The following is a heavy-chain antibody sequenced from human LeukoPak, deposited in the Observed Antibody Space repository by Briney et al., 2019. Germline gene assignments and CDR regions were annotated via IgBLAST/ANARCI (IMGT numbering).Heavy chain of an antibody. CDR3: ARDWTYCLDY. CDR2: IGSGGSTM. J-gene: IGHJ4*02. V-gene: IGHV3-48*02. CDR1: GCTFTTYS. Sequence: PGGSLRLSCAASGCTFTTYSMNWVRQAPGKGLEWISYIGSGGSTMYYADSVKGRFTISRDNAKNSLYLQMNSLRDEDTAVYYCARDWTYCLDYWGQGTLVTVSS. D-gene: IGHD2-15*01.